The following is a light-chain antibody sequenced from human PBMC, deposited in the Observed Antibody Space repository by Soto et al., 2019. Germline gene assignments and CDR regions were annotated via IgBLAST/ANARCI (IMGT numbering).Light chain of an antibody. CDR1: NIGSKN. CDR3: QVWDSSTEEVV. Sequence: SYELTQPLSVSVALGQTARITCGGNNIGSKNVHWYQQKPGQAPVLVIYRYSNRPSGIPERFSGSNSGNTATLTISRAQAGDEADYYCQVWDSSTEEVVFGGGTKVTVL. V-gene: IGLV3-9*01. CDR2: RYS. J-gene: IGLJ2*01.